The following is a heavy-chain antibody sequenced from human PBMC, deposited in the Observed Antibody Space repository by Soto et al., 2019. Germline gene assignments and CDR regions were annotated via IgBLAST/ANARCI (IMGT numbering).Heavy chain of an antibody. V-gene: IGHV1-18*01. D-gene: IGHD2-15*01. J-gene: IGHJ4*02. Sequence: GASVKVSCKASGYTFTSYGISWVRQAPGQGLEWMGWISAYNGNTNYAQKLQGRVTMTTDTSTSTAYMELRSLRSDDTAVYYCARDSERYCSGGSCSTGAYWGQGTLVTVSS. CDR3: ARDSERYCSGGSCSTGAY. CDR1: GYTFTSYG. CDR2: ISAYNGNT.